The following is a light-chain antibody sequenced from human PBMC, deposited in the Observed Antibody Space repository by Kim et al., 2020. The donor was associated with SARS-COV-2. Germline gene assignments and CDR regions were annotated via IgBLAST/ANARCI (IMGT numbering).Light chain of an antibody. CDR2: AAS. Sequence: EIVLTQSPGTLSLSPGERATLSCRASQSFSSSYLAWYQQRLGQAPRLLMYAASTRAPGIPDRFSGSASGTDFTLSISRLEPEDFAVYFCLHYHTSYTFGQGTKLEIK. CDR3: LHYHTSYT. CDR1: QSFSSSY. J-gene: IGKJ2*01. V-gene: IGKV3-20*01.